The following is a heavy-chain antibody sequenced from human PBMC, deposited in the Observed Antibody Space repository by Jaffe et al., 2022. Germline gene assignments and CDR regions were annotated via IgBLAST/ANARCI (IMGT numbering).Heavy chain of an antibody. CDR3: AKDRATVTTGFADF. Sequence: EVQLLESGGDLVQPGGSLRLSCAASGFTFNNYAMSWVRQAPGKGLEWVSTISGYGGSTYFADSVKGRFTISRDNSKNILYLQMNSLRAEDTALYYCAKDRATVTTGFADFWGQGTLVTVSS. CDR1: GFTFNNYA. V-gene: IGHV3-23*01. CDR2: ISGYGGST. J-gene: IGHJ4*02. D-gene: IGHD4-17*01.